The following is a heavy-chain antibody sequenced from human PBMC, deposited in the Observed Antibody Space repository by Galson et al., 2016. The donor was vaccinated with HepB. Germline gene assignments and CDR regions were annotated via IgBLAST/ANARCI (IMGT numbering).Heavy chain of an antibody. D-gene: IGHD3-16*01. CDR2: SRNKTHSYTT. Sequence: SLRLSCAVSGFTLSDHYIDWVRQAPGKGLEWVGRSRNKTHSYTTEYAASVRGRFTVSRDDSKNSTYLKLNSLKTEDTSVYYCHSVLIHFDVGAYTDAFDIWGQGTMVTVSS. J-gene: IGHJ3*02. CDR3: HSVLIHFDVGAYTDAFDI. V-gene: IGHV3-72*01. CDR1: GFTLSDHY.